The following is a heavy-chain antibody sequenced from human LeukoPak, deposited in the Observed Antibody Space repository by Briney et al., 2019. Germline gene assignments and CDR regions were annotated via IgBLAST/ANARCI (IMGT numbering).Heavy chain of an antibody. CDR2: IYHSGST. CDR3: AREGGDGYNYDY. Sequence: KPSETLSLTCTVSGYSISSGYYWGWIRQPPGKGLEWIGSIYHSGSTYYNPSLKSRVTISVDTSKNQFSLKLSSVTAADTAVYYCAREGGDGYNYDYWGQGTLVTVSS. D-gene: IGHD5-24*01. CDR1: GYSISSGYY. J-gene: IGHJ4*02. V-gene: IGHV4-38-2*02.